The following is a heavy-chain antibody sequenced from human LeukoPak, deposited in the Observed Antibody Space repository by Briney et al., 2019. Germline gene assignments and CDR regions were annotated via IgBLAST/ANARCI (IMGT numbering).Heavy chain of an antibody. D-gene: IGHD5-24*01. CDR2: INWNGGST. CDR1: GFTFDDYG. Sequence: GGSLRLSCAASGFTFDDYGMSWVRQAPGKGLEWVSGINWNGGSTGYADSVKGRFTISRDNAKNSLYLQMNSLRAEDTALYYCARGWMVAPRSTAYYFDYWGQGTLVTVSS. J-gene: IGHJ4*02. V-gene: IGHV3-20*04. CDR3: ARGWMVAPRSTAYYFDY.